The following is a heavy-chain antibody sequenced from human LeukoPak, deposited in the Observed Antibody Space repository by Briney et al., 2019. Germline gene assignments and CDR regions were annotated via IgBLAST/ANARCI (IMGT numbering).Heavy chain of an antibody. J-gene: IGHJ5*02. V-gene: IGHV1-8*01. CDR3: ARGMYYYGSGSYYDSWFDP. Sequence: ASVKVSCKASGYTFTSYDINWVRQATGQGLEWMGWMNPNSGNTGYAQKFQGRVTMTRNTSISTAYMELSSLRSGDTAVYYCARGMYYYGSGSYYDSWFDPWGQGTLVTVSS. CDR1: GYTFTSYD. D-gene: IGHD3-10*01. CDR2: MNPNSGNT.